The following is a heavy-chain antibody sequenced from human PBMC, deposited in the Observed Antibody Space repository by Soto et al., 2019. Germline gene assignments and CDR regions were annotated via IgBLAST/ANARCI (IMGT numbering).Heavy chain of an antibody. CDR1: GFRDGFDFSDYD. CDR3: AKQKGGMVMEYIWFDP. Sequence: GSLRLSCAASGFRDGFDFSDYDMHWVRQGPGKGLEWVALISFDGSTKNYVDSVEGRFTISRDNSKNTLFLQMNSLRPEDTAMYYCAKQKGGMVMEYIWFDPWGQGT. V-gene: IGHV3-30*18. D-gene: IGHD3-22*01. CDR2: ISFDGSTK. J-gene: IGHJ5*02.